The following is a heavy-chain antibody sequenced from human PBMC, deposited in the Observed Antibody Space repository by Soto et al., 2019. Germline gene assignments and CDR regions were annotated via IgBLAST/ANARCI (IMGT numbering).Heavy chain of an antibody. CDR1: GFTFSYHY. V-gene: IGHV3-72*01. J-gene: IGHJ2*01. CDR2: TTNKANSYTT. CDR3: AGALRXTTVSRSGVFLDWYFDL. Sequence: GGSLRLSCAASGFTFSYHYMDWVRQAPGKGLEWVGRTTNKANSYTTEYAASVKGRFTISRDDSKNSLYLQMNSLKTEDTAVYYCAGALRXTTVSRSGVFLDWYFDLWGRGTLVTVSS. D-gene: IGHD4-17*01.